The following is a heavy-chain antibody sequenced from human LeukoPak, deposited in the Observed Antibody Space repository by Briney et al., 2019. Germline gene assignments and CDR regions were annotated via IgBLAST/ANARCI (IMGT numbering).Heavy chain of an antibody. CDR2: IISSSSYI. V-gene: IGHV3-21*01. J-gene: IGHJ4*02. Sequence: PGGSLRLSCAASGFTFSSYSMNWVRQAPGKGLEWVSSIISSSSYIYYADSVKGRFTISRDNAKNSLYLQMNSLRVEDTAVYYCAKVAKYYYGPETYYFFEQWGQGTPVTASS. D-gene: IGHD3-10*01. CDR1: GFTFSSYS. CDR3: AKVAKYYYGPETYYFFEQ.